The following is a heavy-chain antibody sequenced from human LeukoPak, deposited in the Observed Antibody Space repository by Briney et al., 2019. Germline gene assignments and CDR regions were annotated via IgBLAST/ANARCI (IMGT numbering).Heavy chain of an antibody. J-gene: IGHJ4*02. CDR2: IYYSGST. CDR3: ARVLGATAFDY. D-gene: IGHD1-26*01. CDR1: GGSISSYY. V-gene: IGHV4-59*01. Sequence: SETLSLTCTVSGGSISSYYWSWIRQPPGKGLEWIGYIYYSGSTNYNPSLTTRVTMSVDTSKNQFSLKLSSVTAADTAVYYCARVLGATAFDYWGQGTLVTVSS.